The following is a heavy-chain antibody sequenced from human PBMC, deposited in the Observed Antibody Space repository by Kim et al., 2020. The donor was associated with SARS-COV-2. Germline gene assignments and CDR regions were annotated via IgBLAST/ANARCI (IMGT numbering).Heavy chain of an antibody. V-gene: IGHV3-74*01. Sequence: GGSLRLSCAASGFPLSTHWMHWVRQAPGKGLVWVSRINRDGSSTDYADSVKGRFTVSRDNAENTLYLQMESLRAEDTAVNYCARSYDFWIGYFAFDIWG. CDR1: GFPLSTHW. J-gene: IGHJ3*02. CDR2: INRDGSST. CDR3: ARSYDFWIGYFAFDI. D-gene: IGHD3-3*01.